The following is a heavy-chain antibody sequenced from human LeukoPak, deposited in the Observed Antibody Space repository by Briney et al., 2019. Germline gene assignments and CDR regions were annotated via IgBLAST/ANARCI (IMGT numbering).Heavy chain of an antibody. J-gene: IGHJ3*02. CDR1: GGTFSSYA. D-gene: IGHD3-10*01. V-gene: IGHV1-69*06. CDR2: IIPIFGTA. Sequence: GASVKVSCKASGGTFSSYAISWVRQAPGQGLEWMGGIIPIFGTANYAQKFQGRVTITADKSTSTAYMELSSLTSDDTAVYFCARRFTMVREVMNDAFDIWGQGTMVTVSS. CDR3: ARRFTMVREVMNDAFDI.